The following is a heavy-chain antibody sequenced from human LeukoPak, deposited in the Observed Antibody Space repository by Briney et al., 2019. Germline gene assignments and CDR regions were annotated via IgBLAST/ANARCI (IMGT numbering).Heavy chain of an antibody. D-gene: IGHD3-10*01. J-gene: IGHJ6*02. V-gene: IGHV3-33*01. CDR3: AREQRMVRGTYYYYGMDV. CDR1: GFTFSRNG. CDR2: IWYDGSKE. Sequence: PGRSLRLSCAASGFTFSRNGMHWVRQAPGKGLEWVALIWYDGSKEYYADSVKGRLTISRDNSKNTLFLHIDSLRAEDTAVYYCAREQRMVRGTYYYYGMDVWGQGTTVTVSS.